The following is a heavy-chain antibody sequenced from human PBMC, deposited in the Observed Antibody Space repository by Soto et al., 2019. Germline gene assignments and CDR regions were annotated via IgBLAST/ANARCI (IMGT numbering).Heavy chain of an antibody. CDR2: IHLGGRT. Sequence: SETLSLTCTFSVGYMSSTAYYWGWIRQPPGKGLEWIGSIHLGGRTYYNPSLKSRVTISLDTSKKQLSLKLNSLTAADTAVYYCARQPNHDYADSGPSEFWGPGTLVIVSS. V-gene: IGHV4-39*01. J-gene: IGHJ4*02. CDR1: VGYMSSTAYY. CDR3: ARQPNHDYADSGPSEF. D-gene: IGHD4-17*01.